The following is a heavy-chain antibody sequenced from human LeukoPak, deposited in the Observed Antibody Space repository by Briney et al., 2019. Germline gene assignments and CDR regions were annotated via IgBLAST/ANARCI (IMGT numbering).Heavy chain of an antibody. D-gene: IGHD3-22*01. CDR3: AREVYDSSGYDYYRPAFDI. J-gene: IGHJ3*02. CDR1: GFTLSTYE. V-gene: IGHV3-48*03. Sequence: GGSLTLSCAASGFTLSTYEMSWVRQAPGKGLEWVSYIILCECTIHYAHSVKGRFSISRDNAKTSLYLQMNSLRAEDTAVYYCAREVYDSSGYDYYRPAFDIWGQGTMVTVSS. CDR2: IILCECTI.